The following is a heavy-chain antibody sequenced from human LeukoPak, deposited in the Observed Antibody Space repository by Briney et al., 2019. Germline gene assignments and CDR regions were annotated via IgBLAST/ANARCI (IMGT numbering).Heavy chain of an antibody. CDR2: IKQDGSEK. Sequence: PGGSLRLSCAASGFTFSSYWMSWVRQAPGKGLEWVANIKQDGSEKYYVDSVKGRLTISRDNAKNSLYLQMNSLRAEDTAVYYCARDQSAAAAYYYYYGMDVWGQGTTVTVSS. D-gene: IGHD6-13*01. CDR3: ARDQSAAAAYYYYYGMDV. CDR1: GFTFSSYW. V-gene: IGHV3-7*01. J-gene: IGHJ6*02.